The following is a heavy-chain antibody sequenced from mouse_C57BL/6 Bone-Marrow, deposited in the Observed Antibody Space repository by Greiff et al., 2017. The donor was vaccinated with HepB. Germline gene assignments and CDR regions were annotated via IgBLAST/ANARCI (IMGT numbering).Heavy chain of an antibody. J-gene: IGHJ1*03. D-gene: IGHD2-1*01. CDR3: ARRDLLWSLWYFDV. Sequence: VQLQQPGAELVMPGASVKLSCKASGYTFTSYWMHWVKQRPGQGLEWIGEIDPSDSYTNYNQKFKGKSTLTVDKSSSTAYMQLSSLTSEDSAVYYCARRDLLWSLWYFDVWGTGTTVTVSS. CDR1: GYTFTSYW. CDR2: IDPSDSYT. V-gene: IGHV1-69*01.